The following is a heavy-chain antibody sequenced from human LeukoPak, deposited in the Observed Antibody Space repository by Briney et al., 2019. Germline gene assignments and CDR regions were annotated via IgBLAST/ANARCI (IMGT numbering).Heavy chain of an antibody. CDR1: GYTFTGYY. CDR3: ARDLASSLWATVTYYYYMDV. V-gene: IGHV1-2*02. Sequence: ASVKVSCKASGYTFTGYYMHWVRQAPGQGLEWMGWINPNSGGTNYAQKFQGRVTMTRDTSISTAYMQLSGLRSDDTAVYYCARDLASSLWATVTYYYYMDVWGKGTTVTASS. D-gene: IGHD4-17*01. J-gene: IGHJ6*03. CDR2: INPNSGGT.